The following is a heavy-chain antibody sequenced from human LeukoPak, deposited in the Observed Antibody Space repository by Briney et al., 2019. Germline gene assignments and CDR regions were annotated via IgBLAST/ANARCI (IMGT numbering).Heavy chain of an antibody. Sequence: GGSLRLSCAASGFTVSNNYMSWVRQAPGKGLEWVSVIHSGGTTNYADSVQGRFTISRDNSKTTVYLRMNSLRAEDTAVYYCARDSDSGYGPFASWGQGTLVTVSS. CDR2: IHSGGTT. CDR1: GFTVSNNY. V-gene: IGHV3-53*01. D-gene: IGHD5-12*01. CDR3: ARDSDSGYGPFAS. J-gene: IGHJ4*02.